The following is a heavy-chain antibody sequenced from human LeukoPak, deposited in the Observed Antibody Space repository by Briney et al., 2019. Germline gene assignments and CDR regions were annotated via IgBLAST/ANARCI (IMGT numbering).Heavy chain of an antibody. J-gene: IGHJ3*02. D-gene: IGHD3-3*01. Sequence: GGSLRLSCAASGFSFSDYYMNWIRQAPGKGLEWVSYISSSASYTDYAESVKGRFTVSRDNAKNSLYLQMNSPRAEDTAVYYCARSFYDFLNGPYEEAFDMWGQGTMVTVSS. CDR2: ISSSASYT. V-gene: IGHV3-11*03. CDR1: GFSFSDYY. CDR3: ARSFYDFLNGPYEEAFDM.